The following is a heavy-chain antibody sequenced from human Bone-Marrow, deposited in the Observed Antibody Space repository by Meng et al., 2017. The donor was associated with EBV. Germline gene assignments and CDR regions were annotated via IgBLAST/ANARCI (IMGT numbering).Heavy chain of an antibody. CDR1: GYTFTSYG. CDR3: ARDQVVVVVAAPGWFDP. Sequence: QVPRVESGADVKKPGASVKVSCKASGYTFTSYGISWVRQAPGQGLEWMGWISAYNGNTNYAQKLQGRVTMTTDTSTSTAYMELRSLRSDDTAVYYCARDQVVVVVAAPGWFDPWGQGTLVTVSS. J-gene: IGHJ5*02. D-gene: IGHD2-15*01. CDR2: ISAYNGNT. V-gene: IGHV1-18*01.